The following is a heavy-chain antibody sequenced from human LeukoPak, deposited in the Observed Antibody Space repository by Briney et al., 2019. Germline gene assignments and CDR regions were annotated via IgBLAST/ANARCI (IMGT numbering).Heavy chain of an antibody. D-gene: IGHD5-18*01. Sequence: PGGSLRLSCAASGFTFSSYSMNWVRQAPGKGLEWVSYISSSSSTIYYADSVKGRFTISRDNAKNSLYLQMNSLRAEDTAVYYCARDPGGIQLWLGIDYWGQGTLVTVSS. CDR3: ARDPGGIQLWLGIDY. CDR2: ISSSSSTI. J-gene: IGHJ4*02. V-gene: IGHV3-48*04. CDR1: GFTFSSYS.